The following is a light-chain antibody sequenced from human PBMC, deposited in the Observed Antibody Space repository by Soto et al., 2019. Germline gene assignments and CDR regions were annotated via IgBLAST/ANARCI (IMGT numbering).Light chain of an antibody. J-gene: IGKJ3*01. Sequence: EIVMTQSPATLSVSPGERDTLSCRASQSVSSNLAWYQQKPGQAPRLLIYGASTRATGIPARFSGSGSWTEFTLTISILQSEDFAVYYCQQYNNWPPRFTFGPWTKVDIK. CDR2: GAS. CDR3: QQYNNWPPRFT. V-gene: IGKV3-15*01. CDR1: QSVSSN.